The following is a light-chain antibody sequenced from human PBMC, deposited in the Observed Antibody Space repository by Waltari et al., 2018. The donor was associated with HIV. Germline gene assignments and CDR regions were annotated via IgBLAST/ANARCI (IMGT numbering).Light chain of an antibody. CDR2: GAS. CDR1: QTVSTK. J-gene: IGKJ2*01. CDR3: QQYNNLPPNT. V-gene: IGKV3-15*01. Sequence: VMTQSPATLSVSPGERVTLSCRASQTVSTKLAWYQQKPGQAPRLLIYGASTRAPGLPARFSGSGSGTEFTLTISNLQSEDSAVYYCQQYNNLPPNTFGQGTKLEIK.